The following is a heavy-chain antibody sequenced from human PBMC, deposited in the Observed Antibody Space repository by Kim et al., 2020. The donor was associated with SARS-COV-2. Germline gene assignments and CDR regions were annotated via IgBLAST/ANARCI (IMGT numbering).Heavy chain of an antibody. J-gene: IGHJ4*02. V-gene: IGHV4-34*01. CDR3: ARGKPTLY. CDR1: GGSFSGYY. Sequence: SETLSLTCAVYGGSFSGYYWSWIRQPPGKGLEWIGEINHSGSTNYNPSIKSRVTISVDTSKNQFSLKLSSVTAADTAVYYCARGKPTLYWGQGTLVTVSS. CDR2: INHSGST.